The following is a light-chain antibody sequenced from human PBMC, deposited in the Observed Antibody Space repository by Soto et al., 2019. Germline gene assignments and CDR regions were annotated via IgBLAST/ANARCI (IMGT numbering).Light chain of an antibody. CDR2: AAS. J-gene: IGKJ5*01. V-gene: IGKV1-39*01. CDR3: QQYGT. CDR1: QSISSY. Sequence: DIQMTQSPSSLSASVVDRVTITCRASQSISSYLNWYQQKPGKAPKLLIYAASSLQSGVPSRFSGSGSGTEFTLTISSLQPDDFATYYCQQYGTFGQGTRLEI.